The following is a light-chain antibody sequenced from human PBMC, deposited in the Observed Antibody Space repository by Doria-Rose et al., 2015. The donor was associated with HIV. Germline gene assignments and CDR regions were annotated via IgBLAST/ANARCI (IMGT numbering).Light chain of an antibody. Sequence: DIVVTQTPGTLSLSPGERATLSCRASQSFSSTYLAWYQQKPGQAPSLPIYDGSTRATGIPDRFSASGSGTDFTLTINRLEPEDFALYYCHQYGTSWTFGQGTKVEI. V-gene: IGKV3-20*01. CDR1: QSFSSTY. CDR3: HQYGTSWT. J-gene: IGKJ1*01. CDR2: DGS.